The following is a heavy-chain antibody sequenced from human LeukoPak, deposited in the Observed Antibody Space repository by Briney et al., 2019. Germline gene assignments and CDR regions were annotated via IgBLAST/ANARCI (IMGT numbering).Heavy chain of an antibody. D-gene: IGHD6-13*01. V-gene: IGHV1-24*01. J-gene: IGHJ4*02. CDR3: ATVFGTRIAAAGGIFDY. CDR1: GYTLTELS. Sequence: ASVTVSCKVSGYTLTELSMHWVRQAPGKGLEWMGGFDPEDGETIYAQKFQGRVTMTEDTSTDTAYMELSSLRSEDTAVYYCATVFGTRIAAAGGIFDYWGQGTLVTVSS. CDR2: FDPEDGET.